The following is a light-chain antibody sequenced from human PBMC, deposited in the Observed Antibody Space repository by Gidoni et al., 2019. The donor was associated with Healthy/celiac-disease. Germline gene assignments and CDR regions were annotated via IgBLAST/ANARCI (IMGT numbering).Light chain of an antibody. V-gene: IGKV3-11*01. Sequence: DIVLTQSPATLSLSPGERATLSCRASQSVSSYLACYQQKPGQAPRLLIYDASNRATVIPARFSGSGSGTDFTLTISSLEPEDVAVYYRQQRSNWQTFGQGTKVEIK. J-gene: IGKJ1*01. CDR1: QSVSSY. CDR2: DAS. CDR3: QQRSNWQT.